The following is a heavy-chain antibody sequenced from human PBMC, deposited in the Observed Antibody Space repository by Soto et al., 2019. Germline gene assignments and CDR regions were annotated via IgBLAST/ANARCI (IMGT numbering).Heavy chain of an antibody. CDR2: ISPSGSP. CDR3: ARGGGAAPGT. J-gene: IGHJ4*02. V-gene: IGHV4-34*01. CDR1: GGSFGGYY. Sequence: QVHLQQWGAGLLKPSETLSLTCTVYGGSFGGYYWSWIRQPPAEGLEWIGEISPSGSPNYNPSLKGRLPVSVAPSMNHFPPKLSSVTAAGTAVYYCARGGGAAPGTWGQGTLVTVSS. D-gene: IGHD6-13*01.